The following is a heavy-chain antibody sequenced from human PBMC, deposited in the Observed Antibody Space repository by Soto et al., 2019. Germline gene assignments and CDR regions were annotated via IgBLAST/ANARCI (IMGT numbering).Heavy chain of an antibody. CDR2: IIPILGIA. CDR1: GGTFSSYT. CDR3: AREDTSYYYMDV. J-gene: IGHJ6*03. Sequence: QVQLGQSGAEVKKPGSSVKVSCKASGGTFSSYTISWVRQAPGQGLEWMGRIIPILGIANYAQKFQGRVTITADKSTSTAYMELSSLRSEDTAVYYCAREDTSYYYMDVWGKGTTVTVSS. V-gene: IGHV1-69*08. D-gene: IGHD5-18*01.